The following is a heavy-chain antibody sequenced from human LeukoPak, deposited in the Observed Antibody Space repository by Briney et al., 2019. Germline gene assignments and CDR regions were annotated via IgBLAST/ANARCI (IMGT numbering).Heavy chain of an antibody. CDR3: ARGRCSGGSRYGRSYYYGMDV. D-gene: IGHD2-15*01. Sequence: SETPSLTCAVYGGSFSGYYWSWIRQPPGKGLEWIGEINHSGSTNYNPSLKSRVTISVDTSKNQFSLKLSSVTAADTAVYYCARGRCSGGSRYGRSYYYGMDVWGQGTTVTVSS. J-gene: IGHJ6*02. CDR1: GGSFSGYY. CDR2: INHSGST. V-gene: IGHV4-34*01.